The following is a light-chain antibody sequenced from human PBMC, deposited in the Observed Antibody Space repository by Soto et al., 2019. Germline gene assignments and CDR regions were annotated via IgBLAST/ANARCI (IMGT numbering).Light chain of an antibody. CDR1: QSISRS. J-gene: IGKJ3*01. CDR3: QQYSDFLIS. Sequence: DIQMTQSPSTLSASVGDRVTITCRASQSISRSLAWYQQKPGKAPNLLIYDASSLEGGVPSRFSGSGFGKEFTLTITNLQPADFATYYCQQYSDFLISFGPGTTVDFK. CDR2: DAS. V-gene: IGKV1-5*01.